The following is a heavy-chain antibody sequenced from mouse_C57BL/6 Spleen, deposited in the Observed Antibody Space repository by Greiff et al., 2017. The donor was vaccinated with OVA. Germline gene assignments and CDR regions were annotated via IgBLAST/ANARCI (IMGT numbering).Heavy chain of an antibody. CDR2: IDPSDSYT. V-gene: IGHV1-69*01. CDR3: ARARITTVVGPFAY. Sequence: QVHVKQPGAELVMPGASVKLSCKASGYTFTSYWMHWVKQRPGQGLEWIGEIDPSDSYTNYNQKFKGKSTLTVDKSSSTAYMQLSSLTSEDSAVYYCARARITTVVGPFAYWGQGTLVTVSA. D-gene: IGHD1-1*01. CDR1: GYTFTSYW. J-gene: IGHJ3*01.